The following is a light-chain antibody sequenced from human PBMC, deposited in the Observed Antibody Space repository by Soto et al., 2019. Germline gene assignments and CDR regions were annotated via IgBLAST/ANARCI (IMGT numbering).Light chain of an antibody. CDR1: QGIGSD. J-gene: IGKJ1*01. Sequence: DIQMTQSPSSLSASVGDRVTITCRASQGIGSDLGWYQQKPGKAPKRLIYAASTLQGGVPSRFSGSGFGTEFTFTISSLQPEDFATYYCLQHNSYPQTVGQGTKVDIK. CDR3: LQHNSYPQT. V-gene: IGKV1-17*01. CDR2: AAS.